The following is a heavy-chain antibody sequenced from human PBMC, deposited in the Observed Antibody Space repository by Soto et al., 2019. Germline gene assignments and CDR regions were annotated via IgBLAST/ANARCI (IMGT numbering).Heavy chain of an antibody. V-gene: IGHV3-11*01. CDR3: ARALLGYCSSTKCLHLDP. Sequence: VGSLRLSCAASGFTFSDYYMSWIRQAPGKGLEWVSYISSSGSTIYYADSVKGRFTISRDNAKNSLYLQMNSLRAEDTAVYYCARALLGYCSSTKCLHLDPWGQGTLVTVSS. CDR1: GFTFSDYY. D-gene: IGHD2-2*01. J-gene: IGHJ5*02. CDR2: ISSSGSTI.